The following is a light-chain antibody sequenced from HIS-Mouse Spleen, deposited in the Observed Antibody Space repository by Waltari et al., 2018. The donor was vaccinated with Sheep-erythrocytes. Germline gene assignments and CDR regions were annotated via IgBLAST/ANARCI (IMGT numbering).Light chain of an antibody. Sequence: QSALTQPRPVSGSPGQSVTISCTGTSRDVGGYNYVSLYQQHPGKAPKLLIYDVSKRPSGVPDRFSGSKSGNTASLTISGLQAEDEADYYCCSYAGSYNHVFATGTKVTVL. CDR3: CSYAGSYNHV. CDR2: DVS. V-gene: IGLV2-11*01. CDR1: SRDVGGYNY. J-gene: IGLJ1*01.